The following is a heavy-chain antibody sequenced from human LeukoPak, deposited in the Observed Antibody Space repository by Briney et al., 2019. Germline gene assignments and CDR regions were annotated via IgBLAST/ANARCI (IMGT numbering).Heavy chain of an antibody. J-gene: IGHJ3*02. Sequence: SETLSLTCTVSGGSISSYYWSWIRQPPGKGLEWIGYIYYSGSTNYNPSLKSRVTISVDTSKNQFSLKLSSVTAADTAVYYCARRYNWANGVAFDIWGQGTMVTVSS. CDR1: GGSISSYY. CDR3: ARRYNWANGVAFDI. CDR2: IYYSGST. V-gene: IGHV4-59*01. D-gene: IGHD1-20*01.